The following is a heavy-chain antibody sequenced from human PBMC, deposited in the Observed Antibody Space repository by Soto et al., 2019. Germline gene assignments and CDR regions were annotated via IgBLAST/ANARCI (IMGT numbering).Heavy chain of an antibody. J-gene: IGHJ6*02. CDR3: AREAVAGTMFGISGMDV. Sequence: PSRTVSLTCSISGDRHSLNNPAWNWIRQSPSRGLEWLGRTYYRSKWYNDYAVSVKSRITINPDTSKNQFSLQLNSVTPEDTAVYYCAREAVAGTMFGISGMDVWGQGTTVTVSS. CDR2: TYYRSKWYN. D-gene: IGHD6-19*01. CDR1: GDRHSLNNPA. V-gene: IGHV6-1*01.